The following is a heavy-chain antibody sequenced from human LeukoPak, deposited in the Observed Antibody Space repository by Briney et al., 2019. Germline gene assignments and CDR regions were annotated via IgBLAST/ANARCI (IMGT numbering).Heavy chain of an antibody. V-gene: IGHV4-30-4*01. CDR1: GGSISSGDYY. D-gene: IGHD4-23*01. J-gene: IGHJ6*03. CDR2: IYYSGST. CDR3: ARPGNSYYYYMDV. Sequence: SQTLSLTCTVSGGSISSGDYYWSWIRQPPGKGLEWIGYIYYSGSTYFSPSLKSRVTTSVDTSKNQFSLKQSSVTAADTAVYYCARPGNSYYYYMDVWGKGTTVTVSS.